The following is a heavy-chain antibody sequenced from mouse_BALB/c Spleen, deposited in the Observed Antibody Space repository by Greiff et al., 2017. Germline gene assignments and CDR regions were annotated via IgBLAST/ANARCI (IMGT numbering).Heavy chain of an antibody. CDR1: GYTFTDYN. D-gene: IGHD2-4*01. Sequence: EVQLQQSGPELVKPGASVKISCKASGYTFTDYNMHWVKQSHGKSLEWIGYIYPYNGGTGYNQKFKSKATLTVDNSSSTAYMELRSLTSEDSAVYYCARYDDYASSPFAYWGQGTLVTVSA. J-gene: IGHJ3*01. CDR2: IYPYNGGT. V-gene: IGHV1S29*02. CDR3: ARYDDYASSPFAY.